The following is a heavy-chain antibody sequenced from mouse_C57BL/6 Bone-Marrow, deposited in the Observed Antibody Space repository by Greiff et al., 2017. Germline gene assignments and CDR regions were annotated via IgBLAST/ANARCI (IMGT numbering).Heavy chain of an antibody. V-gene: IGHV1-55*01. Sequence: QVQLQQPGAELVKPGASVKMSCKASGYTFTSYWITWVKQRPGQGLEWIGDIYPGSGSTNSNEKFKSKATLTVDTSSSTAYMQLSSLTSEDSAVYYCARYTVGDFDDWGQGTTLTVSS. D-gene: IGHD1-1*01. J-gene: IGHJ2*01. CDR2: IYPGSGST. CDR3: ARYTVGDFDD. CDR1: GYTFTSYW.